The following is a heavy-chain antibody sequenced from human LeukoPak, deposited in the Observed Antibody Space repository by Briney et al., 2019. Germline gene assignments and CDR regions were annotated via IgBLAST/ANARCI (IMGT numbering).Heavy chain of an antibody. D-gene: IGHD2-2*01. Sequence: PGGSLSLSCAASGFTLSRYAMSWVRQAPGKGLEWVSSINDSGDSTYYADSVKGRFTISRDNSKNTLYLLMNNLRAEDTAIFYCATAYCSSTSCPTWGQGTLVTVSS. V-gene: IGHV3-23*01. CDR1: GFTLSRYA. CDR2: INDSGDST. J-gene: IGHJ5*02. CDR3: ATAYCSSTSCPT.